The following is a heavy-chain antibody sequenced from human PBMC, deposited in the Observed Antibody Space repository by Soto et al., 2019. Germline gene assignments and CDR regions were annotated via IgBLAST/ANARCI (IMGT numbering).Heavy chain of an antibody. CDR2: IIPIFGTA. CDR1: GGTFSSYA. CDR3: ARNEQLVPDAFDI. V-gene: IGHV1-69*13. D-gene: IGHD6-6*01. J-gene: IGHJ3*02. Sequence: SVKVSCKASGGTFSSYAISWVRQAPGQGLEWMGGIIPIFGTANYAQKFQGRVTIAADESTSTAYMELSSLRSEDTAVYYCARNEQLVPDAFDIWGQGTMVTV.